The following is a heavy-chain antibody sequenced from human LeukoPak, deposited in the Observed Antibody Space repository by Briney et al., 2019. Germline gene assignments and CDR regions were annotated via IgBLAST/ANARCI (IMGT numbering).Heavy chain of an antibody. V-gene: IGHV4-59*01. D-gene: IGHD1-26*01. J-gene: IGHJ1*01. CDR2: IYYSGST. CDR3: AREGSIVGATPYFQH. Sequence: PSETLSLTCTVSGGSISSYYWSWIRQPPGKGLEWIGYIYYSGSTNYNPSLKSRVTISVDTSKNQFSLKLSSVTAADTAGYYCAREGSIVGATPYFQHWGQGTLVTVSS. CDR1: GGSISSYY.